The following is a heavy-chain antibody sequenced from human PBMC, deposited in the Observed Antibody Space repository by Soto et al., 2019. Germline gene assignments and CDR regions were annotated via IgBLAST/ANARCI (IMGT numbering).Heavy chain of an antibody. V-gene: IGHV3-30*18. J-gene: IGHJ3*02. Sequence: GGSLRLSCAASGFTFSIYGMHLVRQAPGKGLEWVAVISYDGSNKYYADSVKGRFTISRDNSKNTLYLQMNSLRAEDTAVYYCAKALWRFGELWADAFDIWGQGTMVTVSS. CDR1: GFTFSIYG. CDR2: ISYDGSNK. CDR3: AKALWRFGELWADAFDI. D-gene: IGHD3-10*01.